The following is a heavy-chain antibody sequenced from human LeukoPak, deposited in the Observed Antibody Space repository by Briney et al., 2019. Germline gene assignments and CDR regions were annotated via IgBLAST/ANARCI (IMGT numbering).Heavy chain of an antibody. CDR2: ISGSSSYI. CDR3: ARADSNIAARRIGFDY. J-gene: IGHJ4*02. Sequence: GGSLRLSCAASGFTFSTYDMSWVRQAPGKGLEWVSSISGSSSYIYYADSVKGRFTISRDNAKNSLYLQMNSLRAGDTALYYCARADSNIAARRIGFDYWGQGTLVTVSS. V-gene: IGHV3-21*01. CDR1: GFTFSTYD. D-gene: IGHD6-6*01.